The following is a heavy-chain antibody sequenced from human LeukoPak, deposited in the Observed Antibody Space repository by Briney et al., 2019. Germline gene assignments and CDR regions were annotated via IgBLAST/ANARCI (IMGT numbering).Heavy chain of an antibody. Sequence: PSETLSLTCTVSGGSISSYYWSWIRQPPGKGLEGIGYIYYSGSTNYNPSLKSRVTISVDTSKNQFSLKLSSVTAADTAVYYCARSYYYDSSGYYYFDYWGQGTLVTVSS. V-gene: IGHV4-59*01. CDR1: GGSISSYY. D-gene: IGHD3-22*01. CDR2: IYYSGST. J-gene: IGHJ4*02. CDR3: ARSYYYDSSGYYYFDY.